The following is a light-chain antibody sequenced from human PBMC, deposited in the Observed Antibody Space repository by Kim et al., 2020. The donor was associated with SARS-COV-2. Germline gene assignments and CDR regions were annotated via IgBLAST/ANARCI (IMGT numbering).Light chain of an antibody. CDR3: QQYNRSPGLA. Sequence: DIQMTQSPSTLSVSVGDRVTITCRASQSIGAWLAWYQQKPGKAPRLLIYEASNLDSAVPSRFSGSGSGTEFTLTISSLQTDDFATYYCQQYNRSPGLAFGGGTKVDIK. V-gene: IGKV1-5*03. J-gene: IGKJ4*01. CDR1: QSIGAW. CDR2: EAS.